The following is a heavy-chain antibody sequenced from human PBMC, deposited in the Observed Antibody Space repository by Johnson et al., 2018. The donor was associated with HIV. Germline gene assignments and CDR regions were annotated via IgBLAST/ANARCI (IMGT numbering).Heavy chain of an antibody. CDR2: ISFDGNLK. CDR3: ARDGLEVDAFDI. Sequence: QVQLVESGGGVVQPGRSLRLSCVASGFTFSSSGMHCVRQAPGKGPEWVAVISFDGNLKKYADSVKGRFTISRDNSKNTLYLQMNSLSAEDTAVYYCARDGLEVDAFDIWGQGTMVTVSS. CDR1: GFTFSSSG. J-gene: IGHJ3*02. D-gene: IGHD3-3*01. V-gene: IGHV3-30*03.